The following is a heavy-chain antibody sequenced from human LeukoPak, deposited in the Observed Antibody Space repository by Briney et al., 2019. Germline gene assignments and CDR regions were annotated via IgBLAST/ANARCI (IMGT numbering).Heavy chain of an antibody. CDR1: GFTFTSSA. V-gene: IGHV1-58*01. CDR2: IVVGSGNT. Sequence: SVKVSCKASGFTFTSSAVQWVRQARGQRLEWIGWIVVGSGNTNYAQKFQERVTMTRNTSISTAYMELSSLRSEDTAVYYCARGIAAAGPNWFDPWGQGTLVTVSS. D-gene: IGHD6-13*01. J-gene: IGHJ5*02. CDR3: ARGIAAAGPNWFDP.